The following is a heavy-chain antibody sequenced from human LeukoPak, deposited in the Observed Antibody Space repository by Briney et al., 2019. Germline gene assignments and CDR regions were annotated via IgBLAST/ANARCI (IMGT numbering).Heavy chain of an antibody. J-gene: IGHJ4*02. CDR2: IYPGDFDT. V-gene: IGHV5-51*01. D-gene: IGHD4-17*01. CDR3: ARASGDGRFDY. Sequence: GESLKISRRGSGYNFITYWIGWVRQMPGKGLEWMGIIYPGDFDTRYSPSFQGQVTISADKSISTAYLQWSSLKASDTAIYYCARASGDGRFDYWGQGTLVTVSS. CDR1: GYNFITYW.